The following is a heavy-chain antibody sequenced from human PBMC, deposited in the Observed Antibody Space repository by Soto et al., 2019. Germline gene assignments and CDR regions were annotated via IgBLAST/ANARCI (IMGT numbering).Heavy chain of an antibody. Sequence: QVQLVESGGDLVKPGGSLPLSCAASGFSFRDDFMTWIRQAPGRGLEWVSYISGSGSPIYYADCVMGRFTVSRDNAKKLLYLQMDSLRVEDTAVYYCASGACSGYECYFDYWGQGTLVTVSS. CDR3: ASGACSGYECYFDY. D-gene: IGHD5-12*01. CDR1: GFSFRDDF. J-gene: IGHJ4*02. V-gene: IGHV3-11*01. CDR2: ISGSGSPI.